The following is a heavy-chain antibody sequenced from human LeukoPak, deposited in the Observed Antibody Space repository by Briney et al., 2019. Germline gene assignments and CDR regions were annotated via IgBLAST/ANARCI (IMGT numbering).Heavy chain of an antibody. CDR2: IYYSGST. J-gene: IGHJ5*02. V-gene: IGHV4-30-4*07. CDR3: AGSIAVAGTVNWFDP. D-gene: IGHD6-19*01. Sequence: SQTLSLTCAVSGGSISSGGYSWSWIRQPPGKGLEWIGYIYYSGSTNYNPSLKSRVTISVDTSKNQFSLKLSSVTAADTAVYYCAGSIAVAGTVNWFDPWGQGTLVTVSS. CDR1: GGSISSGGYS.